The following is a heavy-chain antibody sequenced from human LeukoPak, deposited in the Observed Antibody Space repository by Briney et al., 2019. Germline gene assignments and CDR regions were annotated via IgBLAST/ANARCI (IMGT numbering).Heavy chain of an antibody. CDR3: AITMVRGGFDP. D-gene: IGHD3-10*01. Sequence: SETLSLTCTVSGGSISSGGYYWSWIRLHPGKGLEWIGYIYYSGSTYYNPSLKSRVTISVDTSKNQFSLKLSSVTAADMAVYYCAITMVRGGFDPWGQGTLVTVSS. V-gene: IGHV4-31*03. CDR1: GGSISSGGYY. J-gene: IGHJ5*02. CDR2: IYYSGST.